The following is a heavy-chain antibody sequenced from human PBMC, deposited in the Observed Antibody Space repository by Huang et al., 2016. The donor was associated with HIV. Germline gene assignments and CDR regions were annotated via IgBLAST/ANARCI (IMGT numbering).Heavy chain of an antibody. J-gene: IGHJ4*02. V-gene: IGHV3-30*18. CDR2: ISYDGRSQ. Sequence: QVHLVESGGGVVQPGGSLRLSCAASGFKLSGFGMHWVRQAPGKGLGGVAVISYDGRSQFSTDSVKGRFTISRDNSDNTLSLQMKGLRPDDTAVYYCAKESRWFSDFDHWGQGVLVSVSS. D-gene: IGHD2-15*01. CDR1: GFKLSGFG. CDR3: AKESRWFSDFDH.